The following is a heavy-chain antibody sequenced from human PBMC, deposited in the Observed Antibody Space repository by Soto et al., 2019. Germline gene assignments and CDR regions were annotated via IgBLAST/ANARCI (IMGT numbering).Heavy chain of an antibody. V-gene: IGHV1-8*01. Sequence: GASVKVSCTASGYTFTSYDINWVRQATGQGLEWMGWMNPNSGNTGYAQKFQGRVTMTRNTSISTAYMELSSLRSEDTAVYYCARGGGRYYGSGSYPYYYYYYLDVWGKGTTVTVSS. J-gene: IGHJ6*03. CDR2: MNPNSGNT. CDR3: ARGGGRYYGSGSYPYYYYYYLDV. CDR1: GYTFTSYD. D-gene: IGHD3-10*01.